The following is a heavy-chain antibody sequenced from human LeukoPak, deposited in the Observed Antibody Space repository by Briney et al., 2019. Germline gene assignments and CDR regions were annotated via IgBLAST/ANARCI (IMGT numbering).Heavy chain of an antibody. Sequence: ASVKVSCKASGYTFTSYDINWVRQATGQGLEWMGWMNPNSGNTGYAQKFQGRVTMTRNTSISTAYMELSSLRSEDTAVYYCARGADPLVTGYYYYYYMDVWGKGTTVTISS. V-gene: IGHV1-8*01. D-gene: IGHD2-21*02. CDR3: ARGADPLVTGYYYYYYMDV. J-gene: IGHJ6*03. CDR2: MNPNSGNT. CDR1: GYTFTSYD.